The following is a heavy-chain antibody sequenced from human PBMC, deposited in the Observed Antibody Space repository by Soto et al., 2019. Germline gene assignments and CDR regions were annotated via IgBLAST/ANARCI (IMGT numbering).Heavy chain of an antibody. CDR1: GYTFSTYA. Sequence: QVQLVQSGAEVKKPGASVKVSCKASGYTFSTYAISWVRQAPGQGLEWMGWIRVYNGDTDYAQILQGRVTMTTDTSTSTAYMELRSLTSDDTAVYYCARHSGGSGDNYWGQGTLVTVSS. CDR3: ARHSGGSGDNY. J-gene: IGHJ4*02. D-gene: IGHD3-10*01. V-gene: IGHV1-18*01. CDR2: IRVYNGDT.